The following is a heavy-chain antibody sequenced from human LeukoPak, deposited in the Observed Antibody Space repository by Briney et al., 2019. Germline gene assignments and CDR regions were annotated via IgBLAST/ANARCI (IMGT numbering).Heavy chain of an antibody. D-gene: IGHD3-22*01. J-gene: IGHJ4*02. Sequence: PGGSLRLSCAASGFTFSSYSMNWVRQAPGKGLEWVSYISSSSSTIYYADSVKGRFTISRDNAKNSLYLQMNSLRAEDTAVYYCARGPFNQRYYYDSSGYYSGYFDYWGQGTLVTVSS. CDR3: ARGPFNQRYYYDSSGYYSGYFDY. CDR1: GFTFSSYS. V-gene: IGHV3-48*04. CDR2: ISSSSSTI.